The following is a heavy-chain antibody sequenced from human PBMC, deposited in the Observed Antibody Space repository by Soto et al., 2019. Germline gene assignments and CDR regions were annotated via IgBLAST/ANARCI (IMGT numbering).Heavy chain of an antibody. Sequence: EVQLVESGGGLVQPGGSLRLSCAASGFTFSSYWMHWVRQAPGKGLVWVSRINSDGSSTSYAGSVKGRFTISRDNAKNTLYLQMNSLRGEDTAVYYCARDYATMIVVNNFDYWGQGTLVTVSS. CDR3: ARDYATMIVVNNFDY. CDR2: INSDGSST. J-gene: IGHJ4*02. V-gene: IGHV3-74*01. D-gene: IGHD3-22*01. CDR1: GFTFSSYW.